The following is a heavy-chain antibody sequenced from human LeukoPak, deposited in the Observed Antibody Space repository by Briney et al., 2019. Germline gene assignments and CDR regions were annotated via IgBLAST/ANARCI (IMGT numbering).Heavy chain of an antibody. CDR1: GGSFSGYY. V-gene: IGHV4-34*01. CDR3: AREGAGATSASIQH. Sequence: SETLSLTCAVYGGSFSGYYWSWIRQPPGKGLEWIGEINHSGSTNYNPSLKSRVSISVDTSKNQFSLKLSSVAAADTAVYYCAREGAGATSASIQHWGQGTLVTVSS. D-gene: IGHD1-26*01. CDR2: INHSGST. J-gene: IGHJ1*01.